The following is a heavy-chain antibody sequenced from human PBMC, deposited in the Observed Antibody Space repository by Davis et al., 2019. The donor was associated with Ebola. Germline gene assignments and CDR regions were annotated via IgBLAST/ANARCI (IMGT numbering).Heavy chain of an antibody. D-gene: IGHD6-19*01. CDR1: GYTFTNYD. CDR3: ARDKRSSWYGGMDV. CDR2: MNPNSGNT. J-gene: IGHJ6*02. Sequence: AASVQVSCKTSGYTFTNYDINWVRQATGQGLEWLGWMNPNSGNTGYAQKFQGRVTMTRNTSISTAYMELNSLRSEDTAVYYCARDKRSSWYGGMDVWGQGTTVTVSS. V-gene: IGHV1-8*01.